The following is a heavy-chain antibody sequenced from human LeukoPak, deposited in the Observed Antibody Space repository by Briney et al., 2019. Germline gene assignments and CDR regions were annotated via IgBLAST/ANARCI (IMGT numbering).Heavy chain of an antibody. CDR1: GFTFSSYW. CDR3: ARWIGGFDY. D-gene: IGHD3-10*01. V-gene: IGHV3-7*01. J-gene: IGHJ4*02. Sequence: PGGSPRLSCAASGFTFSSYWMNWVRQTPGKGLEWVANIKQDGSEKYYVDSVEGRFTISRDNAKNSLYLQMNSLRAEVTAVYYCARWIGGFDYWGQGALVTVSS. CDR2: IKQDGSEK.